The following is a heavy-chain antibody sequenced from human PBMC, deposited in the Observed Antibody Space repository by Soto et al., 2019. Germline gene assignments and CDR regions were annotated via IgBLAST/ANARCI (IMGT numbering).Heavy chain of an antibody. CDR1: GGSFSRGGYS. J-gene: IGHJ4*02. CDR2: IYHSGST. Sequence: SETLSLTCAVSGGSFSRGGYSLRWIRQPPGKGLEWIGYIYHSGSTYYNPSLKSRVTISVDRSKNQFSLKLSSVTAADTAVYYCAAGGGLPRCYWGQGTLVTVSS. D-gene: IGHD4-17*01. CDR3: AAGGGLPRCY. V-gene: IGHV4-30-2*01.